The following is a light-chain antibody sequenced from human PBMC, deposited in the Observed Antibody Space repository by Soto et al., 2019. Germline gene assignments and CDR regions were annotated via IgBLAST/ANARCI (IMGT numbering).Light chain of an antibody. Sequence: DIQMTQSPSSLSASVGDRVTITCRASQSISNYLNWYQQKPGKGPKFLIYAASSLQSGVPSRFSGSGSGTDFTLTISSLQPEDFATHYCQQSYSSPPYTFGQGTKLEIK. CDR2: AAS. CDR3: QQSYSSPPYT. J-gene: IGKJ2*01. V-gene: IGKV1-39*01. CDR1: QSISNY.